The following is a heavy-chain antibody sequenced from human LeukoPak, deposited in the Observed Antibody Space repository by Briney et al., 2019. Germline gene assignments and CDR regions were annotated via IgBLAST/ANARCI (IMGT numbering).Heavy chain of an antibody. CDR2: ILYSGST. Sequence: SESLSLTCAVSGGSISSYYWSWVRQPPGKGLEWVASILYSGSTNYNPSLKSRVTISVDTSKSQFSLKLSSVTAADTAVYYCARQAADTVDYWGQGTLVTVSS. J-gene: IGHJ4*02. CDR3: ARQAADTVDY. V-gene: IGHV4-59*08. CDR1: GGSISSYY. D-gene: IGHD6-13*01.